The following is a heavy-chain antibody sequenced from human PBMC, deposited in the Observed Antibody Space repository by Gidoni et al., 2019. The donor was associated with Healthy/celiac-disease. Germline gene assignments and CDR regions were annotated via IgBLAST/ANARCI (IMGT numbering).Heavy chain of an antibody. CDR3: TTDNEMATILADY. J-gene: IGHJ4*02. Sequence: EVQLVESGGGLVKPGGSLRLSCAASGFTFSNAWMSWVRQAPGKGLEWVGRIKSKTDGGTTDYAAPVKGRFTISRDDSKNTLYLQMNSLKTEDTAVYYYTTDNEMATILADYWGQGTLVTVSS. V-gene: IGHV3-15*01. D-gene: IGHD5-12*01. CDR2: IKSKTDGGTT. CDR1: GFTFSNAW.